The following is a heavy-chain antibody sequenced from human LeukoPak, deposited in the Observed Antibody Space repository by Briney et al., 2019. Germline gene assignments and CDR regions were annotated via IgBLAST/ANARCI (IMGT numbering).Heavy chain of an antibody. CDR1: GYTFTSNY. CDR3: ARDPSPPWVHWVYFDY. D-gene: IGHD7-27*01. V-gene: IGHV1-46*01. Sequence: ASVKVSCKASGYTFTSNYMHWVRQAPGQGLEWMGIINPSGGSTSYGQKFQGRVTMTRDTSTSTVYMELSSLRSEDTAVYYCARDPSPPWVHWVYFDYWGQGTLVTVSS. J-gene: IGHJ4*02. CDR2: INPSGGST.